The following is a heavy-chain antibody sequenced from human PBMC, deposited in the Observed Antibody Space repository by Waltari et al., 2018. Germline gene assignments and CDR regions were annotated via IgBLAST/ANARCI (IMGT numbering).Heavy chain of an antibody. V-gene: IGHV3-23*01. Sequence: EVQLLESGGGLVQPGGSLRLSCAASGFTFSSHVMSWVRQAPGKGLELVSVISGSGDSIQYADSVKGRFTISRDNSKNTLYVQMNSLRAEDMAVYYCATSYSGIYFSFDYWGQGTLVTVSS. CDR2: ISGSGDSI. D-gene: IGHD1-26*01. CDR3: ATSYSGIYFSFDY. J-gene: IGHJ4*02. CDR1: GFTFSSHV.